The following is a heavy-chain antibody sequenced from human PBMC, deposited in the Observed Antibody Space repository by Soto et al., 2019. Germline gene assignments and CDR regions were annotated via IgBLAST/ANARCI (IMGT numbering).Heavy chain of an antibody. V-gene: IGHV3-21*01. CDR3: TRDAGGGSSSEWWFDH. D-gene: IGHD6-6*01. J-gene: IGHJ5*02. CDR1: GFTFSSFT. Sequence: EVQLVESGGGLVKPGGSLRLSCAASGFTFSSFTMNWVRQAPGKGLEWVAAISSNSAYIYYANSVKGRFTISRDKARMSMYLQMTGLKAEDTAVYYCTRDAGGGSSSEWWFDHWGQGTLVTVSS. CDR2: ISSNSAYI.